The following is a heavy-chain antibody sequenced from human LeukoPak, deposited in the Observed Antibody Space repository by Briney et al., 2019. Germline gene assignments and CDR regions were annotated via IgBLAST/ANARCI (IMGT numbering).Heavy chain of an antibody. Sequence: SETLSLTCAVYGGSFSGYYWSWIRQPPGKGPEWIGEINHSGSTNYNPSLKSRVTISVDTSKNQFSLKLSSVTAADTAVYYCAISAYYYDSRGSHDAFDIWGQGTMVTVSS. V-gene: IGHV4-34*01. CDR3: AISAYYYDSRGSHDAFDI. D-gene: IGHD3-22*01. J-gene: IGHJ3*02. CDR1: GGSFSGYY. CDR2: INHSGST.